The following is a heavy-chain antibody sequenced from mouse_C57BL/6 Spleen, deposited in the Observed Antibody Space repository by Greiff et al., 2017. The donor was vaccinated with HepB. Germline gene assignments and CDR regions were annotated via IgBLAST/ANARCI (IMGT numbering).Heavy chain of an antibody. V-gene: IGHV1-64*01. Sequence: QVQLQQPGAELVKPGASVKLSCKASGYTFTSYWMHWVKQRPGQGLEWIGMIHPNSGSTNYNEKFKSKATLTVDKSSSTAYMQLSSLTSEDSAVYYCARGEVITTVGFDYWGQGTTLRVSS. CDR3: ARGEVITTVGFDY. CDR2: IHPNSGST. CDR1: GYTFTSYW. D-gene: IGHD1-1*01. J-gene: IGHJ2*01.